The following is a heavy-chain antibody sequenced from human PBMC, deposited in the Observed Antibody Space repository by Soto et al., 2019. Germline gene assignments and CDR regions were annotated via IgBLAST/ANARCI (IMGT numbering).Heavy chain of an antibody. D-gene: IGHD3-3*01. V-gene: IGHV3-49*04. CDR2: TTSPAYGGTT. CDR1: GFTSGDYG. Sequence: ESGGDLVQPGRSLRLSCSFSGFTSGDYGLSWVRQAPGKGLEWVGFTTSPAYGGTTEYAPSVKGRFIISRDESKSVAYLQMTSLQTEDTATSYCSRDGDYYGLDVWGRGTTVTVSS. J-gene: IGHJ6*02. CDR3: SRDGDYYGLDV.